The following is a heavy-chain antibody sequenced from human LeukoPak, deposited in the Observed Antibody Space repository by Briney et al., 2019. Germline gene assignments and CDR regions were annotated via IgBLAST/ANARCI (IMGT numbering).Heavy chain of an antibody. D-gene: IGHD2-2*01. V-gene: IGHV3-9*03. CDR1: GFLFGDYA. Sequence: GRTLRLSCEASGFLFGDYAMHWVRQAPGKGPEWVSGISWNSGSIGYADSVKGRFTISRDNAENSLYLQMNSLRAEDMALYYCAKASYQALDYWGQGTLVTVSS. CDR2: ISWNSGSI. CDR3: AKASYQALDY. J-gene: IGHJ4*02.